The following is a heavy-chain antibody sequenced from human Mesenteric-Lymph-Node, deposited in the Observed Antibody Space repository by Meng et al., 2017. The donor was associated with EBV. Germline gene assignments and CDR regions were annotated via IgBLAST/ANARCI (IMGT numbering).Heavy chain of an antibody. CDR1: GLTFSSYA. D-gene: IGHD1-1*01. J-gene: IGHJ4*02. V-gene: IGHV3-23*01. Sequence: DVHLLESXXGLVQXGGSLRLSCADSGLTFSSYALSWVRQAPGRGLEWVSSISVNGETTYYADSVKGRFTISRDNSKNTLFLQMNSLRAGDTAVYYCATGSQLQSFDIWGQGTMVTVSS. CDR3: ATGSQLQSFDI. CDR2: ISVNGETT.